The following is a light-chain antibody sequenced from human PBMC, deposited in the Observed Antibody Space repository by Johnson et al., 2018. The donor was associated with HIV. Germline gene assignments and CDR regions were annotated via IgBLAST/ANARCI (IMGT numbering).Light chain of an antibody. CDR2: ENN. Sequence: QSVLTQPPSVSAAPGQKVTISCSGSNSNIGNNFVSWYQQFPGTAPRLLIYENNKRPSGIPDRFSGSKSGTSATLGITGLQTGDEADYYCGTWDSSLSAGGFVFGTGTKVTVL. CDR1: NSNIGNNF. V-gene: IGLV1-51*02. CDR3: GTWDSSLSAGGFV. J-gene: IGLJ1*01.